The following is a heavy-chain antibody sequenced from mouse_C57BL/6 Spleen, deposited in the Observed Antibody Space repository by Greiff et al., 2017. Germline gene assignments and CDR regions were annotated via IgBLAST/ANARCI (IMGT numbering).Heavy chain of an antibody. CDR2: INYDGSST. CDR1: GFTFSDYY. J-gene: IGHJ1*03. Sequence: EVQVVESEGGLVQPGSSMTLSCTASGFTFSDYYMAWVRQVPEKGLEWVANINYDGSSTYYLDSLKSRFIISRDNAKNILYLQMSSLKSEDTATYYCARADYGNCLWYFGVWGTGTTVTVSS. CDR3: ARADYGNCLWYFGV. V-gene: IGHV5-16*01. D-gene: IGHD2-1*01.